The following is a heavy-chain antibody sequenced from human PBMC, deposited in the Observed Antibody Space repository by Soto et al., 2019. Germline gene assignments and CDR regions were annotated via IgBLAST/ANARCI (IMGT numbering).Heavy chain of an antibody. Sequence: QVQLLASGPGLVKPSETLSLTCTVSGNSISDYYWSWIRQPPGKGLEWIGYIFHNGNTNYNPSLTRRVTRSVDTSTNQFSLRLGSVTAAATALYYCARGVGGTVTLAGAFDFGGQGTMVTVS. CDR1: GNSISDYY. J-gene: IGHJ3*01. CDR3: ARGVGGTVTLAGAFDF. CDR2: IFHNGNT. D-gene: IGHD4-17*01. V-gene: IGHV4-59*01.